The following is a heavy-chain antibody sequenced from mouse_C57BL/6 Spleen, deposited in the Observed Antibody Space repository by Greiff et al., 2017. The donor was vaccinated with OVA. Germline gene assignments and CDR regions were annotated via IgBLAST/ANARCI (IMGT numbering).Heavy chain of an antibody. CDR2: INPNNGGT. J-gene: IGHJ2*01. D-gene: IGHD4-1*01. V-gene: IGHV1-18*01. CDR1: RYTFTDYN. CDR3: ARGVLTGHYFDY. Sequence: VQLQQSGPELVKPGASVKIPCKASRYTFTDYNMDWVKQSHGKSLEWIGDINPNNGGTIYNQKFKGKATLTVDKSSSTAYMELRSLTSEDTAVYYCARGVLTGHYFDYWGQGTTLTVSS.